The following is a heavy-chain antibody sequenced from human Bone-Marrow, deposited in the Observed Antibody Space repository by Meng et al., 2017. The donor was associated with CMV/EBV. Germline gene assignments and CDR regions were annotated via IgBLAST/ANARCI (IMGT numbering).Heavy chain of an antibody. V-gene: IGHV4-31*03. CDR3: ARVGAGWLQFFDY. J-gene: IGHJ4*02. CDR2: IYYSGST. D-gene: IGHD5-24*01. CDR1: DGSISSGGYY. Sequence: TLRLSCTVSDGSISSGGYYWSWIRQHPGKGLEWIGYIYYSGSTDYSPSLKSRVTISVDTSRNQFSLKLNSVTAADTAVYYCARVGAGWLQFFDYWGQGTLVTVSS.